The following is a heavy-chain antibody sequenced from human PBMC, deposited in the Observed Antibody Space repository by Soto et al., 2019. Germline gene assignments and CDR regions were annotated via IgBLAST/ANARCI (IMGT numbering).Heavy chain of an antibody. CDR2: IYYSGST. V-gene: IGHV4-39*07. D-gene: IGHD3-22*01. J-gene: IGHJ4*02. Sequence: PSETLSLTCTVSGGSISSSSYYWGWIRQPPGKGLEWIGSIYYSGSTYYNPSLKSRVTISVDTSKNQFSLKLSSVTAADTAVYYCARGANSRPFDYWGQGTLVTVSS. CDR3: ARGANSRPFDY. CDR1: GGSISSSSYY.